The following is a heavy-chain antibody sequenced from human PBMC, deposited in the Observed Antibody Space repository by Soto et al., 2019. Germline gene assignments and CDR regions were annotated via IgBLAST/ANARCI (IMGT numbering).Heavy chain of an antibody. CDR3: ARDTNSLDY. D-gene: IGHD1-26*01. CDR1: SDSLSSGLF. J-gene: IGHJ4*02. V-gene: IGHV4-38-2*02. CDR2: IFHTGDT. Sequence: XETLSLKCSVSSDSLSSGLFWGWIRQPPGKGLEWIGSIFHTGDTYYSPSLKSRTTLSVDTAKNQFSLTLTSLTAADTAIYYCARDTNSLDYWGLGSLVTVSS.